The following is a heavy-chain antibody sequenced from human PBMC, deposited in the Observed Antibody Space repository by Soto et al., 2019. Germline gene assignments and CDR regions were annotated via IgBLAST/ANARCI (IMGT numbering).Heavy chain of an antibody. CDR3: ARMATTRSYFDY. V-gene: IGHV4-59*01. CDR2: IYYSGST. J-gene: IGHJ4*02. Sequence: SETLSLTRTVSGGSISSYYWSWIRQPPGKGLEWIGYIYYSGSTNYNPSLKSRVTISVDTSKNQFSLKLSSVTAADTAVYYCARMATTRSYFDYWGQGTLVTVSS. CDR1: GGSISSYY. D-gene: IGHD5-12*01.